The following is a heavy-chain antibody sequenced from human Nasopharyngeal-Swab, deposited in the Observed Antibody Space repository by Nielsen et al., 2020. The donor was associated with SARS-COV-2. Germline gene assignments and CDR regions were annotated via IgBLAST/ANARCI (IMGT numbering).Heavy chain of an antibody. V-gene: IGHV3-23*01. D-gene: IGHD3-22*01. CDR3: AKDYYDSSGYQYYYYGMDV. J-gene: IGHJ6*02. CDR1: GFTFSSYA. CDR2: ISGSGGST. Sequence: GESLKISCAASGFTFSSYAMSWVRQAPGKGPEWVSAISGSGGSTYYTDSVKGRFTISRDNSKNTLYLQMNSLRAEDTAVYYCAKDYYDSSGYQYYYYGMDVWGQGTTVTVSS.